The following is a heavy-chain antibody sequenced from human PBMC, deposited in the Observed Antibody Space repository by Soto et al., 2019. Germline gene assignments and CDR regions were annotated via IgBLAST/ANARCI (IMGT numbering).Heavy chain of an antibody. CDR3: ARGLTGYYDSSGLGAFDI. CDR2: IIPIFGTA. D-gene: IGHD3-22*01. V-gene: IGHV1-69*06. Sequence: SVKVSCKASGGTFSSYAISWVRQAPGQGLEWMGGIIPIFGTANYAQKFQGRVTITADKSTSTAYMELSSLRSEDTAVYYCARGLTGYYDSSGLGAFDIWGQGTMVTVS. CDR1: GGTFSSYA. J-gene: IGHJ3*02.